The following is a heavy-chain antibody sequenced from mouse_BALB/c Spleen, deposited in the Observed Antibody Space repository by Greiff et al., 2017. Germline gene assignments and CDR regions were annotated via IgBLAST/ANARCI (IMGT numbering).Heavy chain of an antibody. V-gene: IGHV5-4*02. CDR2: ISDGGSYT. J-gene: IGHJ4*01. Sequence: EVKLVESGGGLVKPGGSLKLSCAASGFTFSDYYMYWVRQTPEKRLEWVATISDGGSYTYYPDSVKGRFTISRDNAKNNLYLQMSSLKSEDTAMYYCARDEPMDYWGQGTSVTVSS. CDR3: ARDEPMDY. CDR1: GFTFSDYY.